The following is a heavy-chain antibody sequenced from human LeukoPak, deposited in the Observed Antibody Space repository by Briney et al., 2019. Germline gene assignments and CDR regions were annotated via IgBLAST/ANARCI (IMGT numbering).Heavy chain of an antibody. CDR3: ARDQTPFY. Sequence: GGSLRLSCAASGFTFSNYWMTWVRQAPGKGLEWVANIKHDGSEDYYSDSVKGRFTISRGNAKSSMWLQMNSLRDEDTAVYYCARDQTPFYWGQGSLVTVSS. V-gene: IGHV3-7*01. CDR2: IKHDGSED. J-gene: IGHJ4*02. D-gene: IGHD2-15*01. CDR1: GFTFSNYW.